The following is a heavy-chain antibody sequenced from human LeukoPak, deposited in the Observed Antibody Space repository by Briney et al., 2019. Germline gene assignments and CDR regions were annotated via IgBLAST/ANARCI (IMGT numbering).Heavy chain of an antibody. CDR2: ISYDGSNK. J-gene: IGHJ4*02. V-gene: IGHV3-30*18. CDR3: AKDRGRGSYWGPGGY. CDR1: GFTFSSYG. Sequence: GGSLRLSCAASGFTFSSYGMHWVRQAPGKGLEWVAVISYDGSNKYYADSVKGRFTISRDNSKNTLYLQMNSLRAEDTAVYYCAKDRGRGSYWGPGGYWGQGTLVTVSS. D-gene: IGHD1-26*01.